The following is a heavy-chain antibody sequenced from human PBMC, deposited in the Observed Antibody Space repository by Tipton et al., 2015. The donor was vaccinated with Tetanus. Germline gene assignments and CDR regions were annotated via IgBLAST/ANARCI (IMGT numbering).Heavy chain of an antibody. J-gene: IGHJ3*02. CDR1: GDSVSGNSAA. V-gene: IGHV6-1*01. CDR3: ARDRQQLVRDGGYAFDI. Sequence: GLVKPSQTLSLTCAISGDSVSGNSAAWNWIRQSPSRGLEWLGRTYYRSKWYNDYAVSVKSRITINPDTSKNQFSLQLNSVTPEDTAVYYCARDRQQLVRDGGYAFDIWGQGTMVTVSS. CDR2: TYYRSKWYN. D-gene: IGHD6-13*01.